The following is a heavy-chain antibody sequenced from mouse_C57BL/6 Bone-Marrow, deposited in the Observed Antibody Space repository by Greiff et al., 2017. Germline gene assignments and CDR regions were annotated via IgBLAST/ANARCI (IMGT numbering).Heavy chain of an antibody. V-gene: IGHV1-54*01. Sequence: VQLQQSGAELVRPGTSVKVSCKASGYAFTNYLIDWVKQRPGQGLEWIGVINPGSGGTYYNETFKGKATLTVDKSSSTAYMQLSCLTSEDSAVXVSAETETEWFDYWGQGTLVTVSA. CDR3: AETETEWFDY. D-gene: IGHD4-1*01. J-gene: IGHJ3*01. CDR1: GYAFTNYL. CDR2: INPGSGGT.